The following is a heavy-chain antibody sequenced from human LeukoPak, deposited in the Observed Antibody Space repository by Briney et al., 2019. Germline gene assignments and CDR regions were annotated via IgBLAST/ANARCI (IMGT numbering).Heavy chain of an antibody. V-gene: IGHV1-18*04. CDR2: TSYNGNT. CDR1: GYTFSNYG. J-gene: IGHJ4*02. D-gene: IGHD6-19*01. CDR3: ARHSGSGWLALGY. Sequence: ASVKVSCKASGYTFSNYGISWVRQAPGLGLEWMGWTSYNGNTNYAQKFQDRVTMTTDTSTTTAYMELRSLESDDTAVYYCARHSGSGWLALGYWGQGTLVTVSS.